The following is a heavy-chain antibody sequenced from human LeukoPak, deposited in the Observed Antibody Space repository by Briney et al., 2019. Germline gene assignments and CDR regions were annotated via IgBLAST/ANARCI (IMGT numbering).Heavy chain of an antibody. J-gene: IGHJ5*02. CDR1: GGSISSYY. CDR3: ARGRNADWFDP. D-gene: IGHD1-14*01. V-gene: IGHV4-59*01. CDR2: IYYSGST. Sequence: SETLSLTCTVSGGSISSYYWSWIRQPPGKGLEWIGYIYYSGSTNYNPSLKSRVTISVDTSKNQFSLKLSSVTAADTAVYYCARGRNADWFDPWGQGTLVTVSS.